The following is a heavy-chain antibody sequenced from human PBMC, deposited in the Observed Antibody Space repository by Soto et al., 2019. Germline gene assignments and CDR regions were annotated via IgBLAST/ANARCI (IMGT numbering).Heavy chain of an antibody. CDR1: GFTFSSYA. J-gene: IGHJ4*02. V-gene: IGHV3-23*01. D-gene: IGHD2-2*01. CDR3: VTVLPHANSWFDY. CDR2: ISGSGGST. Sequence: GGSLRLSCAASGFTFSSYAMSWVRQAPGKGLEWVSAISGSGGSTYYADSVKGRFTISRDNSKNTLYLQMNSLKSEDTGVYYCVTVLPHANSWFDYWGQGTPVTVSS.